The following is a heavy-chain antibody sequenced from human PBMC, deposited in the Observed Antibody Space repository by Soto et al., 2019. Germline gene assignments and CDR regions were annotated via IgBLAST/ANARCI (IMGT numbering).Heavy chain of an antibody. D-gene: IGHD3-22*01. CDR3: AKDLRKYYYDSRAGYYFDY. Sequence: TGGSLRLSCAASGLTFSSYAMSWVRQAPGKGLEWVSAISGTGGTTYYADSVKGRFTISRDNSKNTLYLQMNSLGAEDTAVYYCAKDLRKYYYDSRAGYYFDYWGPGTLVTVSS. J-gene: IGHJ4*02. CDR1: GLTFSSYA. CDR2: ISGTGGTT. V-gene: IGHV3-23*01.